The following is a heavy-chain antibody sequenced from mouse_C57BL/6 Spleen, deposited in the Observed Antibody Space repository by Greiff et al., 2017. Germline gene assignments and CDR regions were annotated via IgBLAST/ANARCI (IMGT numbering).Heavy chain of an antibody. J-gene: IGHJ2*01. D-gene: IGHD2-4*01. CDR1: GYSITSDY. V-gene: IGHV3-8*01. CDR3: ARSMITTGYFDY. CDR2: ISYSGST. Sequence: DVHLVESGPGLAKPSQTLSLTCSVTGYSITSDYWNWIRKFPGNKLEYIGYISYSGSTYYNPSLKSRISITRDTSKNQYYLQLNSVTTEDTATYYCARSMITTGYFDYWGQGTTLTVSS.